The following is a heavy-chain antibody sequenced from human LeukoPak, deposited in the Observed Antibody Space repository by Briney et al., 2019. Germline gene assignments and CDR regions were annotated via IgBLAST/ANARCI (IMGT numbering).Heavy chain of an antibody. V-gene: IGHV4-39*07. J-gene: IGHJ4*02. CDR1: GGSISSSSYY. CDR2: IYYSGST. CDR3: ARRSPRITMVRGVITAPASFDY. D-gene: IGHD3-10*01. Sequence: PSETLSLTCTVSGGSISSSSYYWGWIRQPPGKGLEWIGSIYYSGSTYYNPSLKSRVTISVDTSKNQFSLKLSSVTAADTAVYYCARRSPRITMVRGVITAPASFDYWGQGTLVTVSS.